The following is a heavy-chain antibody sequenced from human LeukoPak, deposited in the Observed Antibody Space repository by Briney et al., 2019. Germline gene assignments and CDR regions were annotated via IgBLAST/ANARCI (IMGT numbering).Heavy chain of an antibody. D-gene: IGHD3-22*01. CDR1: GFTVSSNY. CDR2: IYSGGST. V-gene: IGHV3-53*01. J-gene: IGHJ4*02. Sequence: GGSLRLSCAASGFTVSSNYMSWVRQAPGKGLEWVSVIYSGGSTYYADSVKGRFTISRDNSKNTLYLQMNSLRAEDTAVYYCAIDSSGYTYYFDYWGQGTLVTVSS. CDR3: AIDSSGYTYYFDY.